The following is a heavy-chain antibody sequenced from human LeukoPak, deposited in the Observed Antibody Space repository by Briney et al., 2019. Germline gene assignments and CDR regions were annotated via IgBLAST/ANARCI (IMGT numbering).Heavy chain of an antibody. D-gene: IGHD3-9*01. CDR1: GFTFSSYA. Sequence: PGGSLRLSCAASGFTFSSYAMSWVRQAPGKGLEWVSAISGSGGSTYYADSVKGRFTISRDNSKNTLYLQMNSLRAEDTAVHYCAKVPFDWLLYYFDYWGQGTLVTVSS. V-gene: IGHV3-23*01. J-gene: IGHJ4*02. CDR3: AKVPFDWLLYYFDY. CDR2: ISGSGGST.